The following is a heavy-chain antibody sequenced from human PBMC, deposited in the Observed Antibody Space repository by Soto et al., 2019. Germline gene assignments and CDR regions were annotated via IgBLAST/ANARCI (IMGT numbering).Heavy chain of an antibody. CDR1: GFTFSSYA. D-gene: IGHD3-16*02. CDR2: ISYDGSNK. V-gene: IGHV3-30-3*01. Sequence: GGSLRLSCAASGFTFSSYAMHWVRQAPGKGLEWVAVISYDGSNKYYADSVKGRFTISRDNSKKTLYLQMNSLRAEDTAVYYCARDRGEWGSYRYNWFDPWGQGTLVTVSS. CDR3: ARDRGEWGSYRYNWFDP. J-gene: IGHJ5*02.